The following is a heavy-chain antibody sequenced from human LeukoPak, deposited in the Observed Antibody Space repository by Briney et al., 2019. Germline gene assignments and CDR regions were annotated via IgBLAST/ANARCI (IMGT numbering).Heavy chain of an antibody. CDR1: GCTFSIYA. CDR2: IIPIFGTA. D-gene: IGHD3-16*01. Sequence: GASVTVSCTASGCTFSIYAISWVRQAPGQGLEWMGGIIPIFGTANYAQKFQGRVTISTDESTSTAYMELSSLRSEDTAVYYCAIPAFGPAPGYFQHWGQGTLVTVSS. V-gene: IGHV1-69*05. CDR3: AIPAFGPAPGYFQH. J-gene: IGHJ1*01.